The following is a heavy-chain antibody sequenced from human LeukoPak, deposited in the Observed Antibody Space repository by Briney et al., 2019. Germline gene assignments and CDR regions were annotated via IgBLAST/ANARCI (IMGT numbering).Heavy chain of an antibody. D-gene: IGHD2-2*01. V-gene: IGHV4-30-2*01. J-gene: IGHJ4*02. CDR2: IYHSGST. CDR1: GGSISSGGYY. CDR3: AREAVPAATIDY. Sequence: PSQTLPLTCTVSGGSISSGGYYWSWIRQPPGKGLEWIGYIYHSGSTYYNPSLKSRVTISVDRSKNQFSLKLSSVTAADTAVYYCAREAVPAATIDYWGQGTLVTVSS.